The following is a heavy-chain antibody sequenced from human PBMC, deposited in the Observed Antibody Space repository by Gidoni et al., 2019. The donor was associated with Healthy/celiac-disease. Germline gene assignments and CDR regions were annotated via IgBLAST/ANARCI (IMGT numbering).Heavy chain of an antibody. Sequence: QVQLQQWGAGLLKPSETLSLTCAVYGGSFSGYYWSWIRQPPGKGLEWIGEINHSGITNYNPSLKSRVTISVDTSKNQFSLKLSSVTAADTAVYYCARPLWDSSGSSNPFDYWGQGTLVTVSS. D-gene: IGHD3-22*01. V-gene: IGHV4-34*01. CDR2: INHSGIT. CDR1: GGSFSGYY. CDR3: ARPLWDSSGSSNPFDY. J-gene: IGHJ4*02.